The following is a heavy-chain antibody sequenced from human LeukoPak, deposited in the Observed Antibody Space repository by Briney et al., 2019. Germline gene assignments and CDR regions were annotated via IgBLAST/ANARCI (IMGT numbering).Heavy chain of an antibody. D-gene: IGHD3-10*01. J-gene: IGHJ4*02. CDR1: GFTISSGNW. V-gene: IGHV4-28*01. Sequence: SETLSLTCAVSGFTISSGNWGGWIRQPPRKGLEWIGYISYSGSTYYNPSLKSRVTMSVDTSKNQFSLKLSSVTAVDTAMYYCARKSGSGYSFDYWGQGTLVTVSS. CDR3: ARKSGSGYSFDY. CDR2: ISYSGST.